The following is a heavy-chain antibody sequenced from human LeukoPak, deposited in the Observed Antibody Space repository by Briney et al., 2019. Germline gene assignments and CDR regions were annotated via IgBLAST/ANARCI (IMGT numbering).Heavy chain of an antibody. V-gene: IGHV3-48*01. J-gene: IGHJ4*02. Sequence: GGSLRLSCAASGFTFSSYSMNWVRQAPGKGLEWVSYISSTSSTIYYADSVRGRFTISRDNSKSTLSLQMNSLRAEDTAIYYCATYRQVLLPFESWGQGTLVTVSS. CDR1: GFTFSSYS. CDR2: ISSTSSTI. D-gene: IGHD2-8*02. CDR3: ATYRQVLLPFES.